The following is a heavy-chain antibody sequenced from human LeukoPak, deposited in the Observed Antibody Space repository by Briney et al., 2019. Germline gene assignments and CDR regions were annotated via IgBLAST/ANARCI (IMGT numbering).Heavy chain of an antibody. CDR1: GFTLSGSA. Sequence: GGSLRLSCAASGFTLSGSAMRWVRQAPGKGRGWVGRIRSKPNNYATAYAESVKGRFIISRDDSKHMAYLQMNSLTTEDTAVYYCTRLGGGTAEVGATVWGQGTLVTVSS. CDR3: TRLGGGTAEVGATV. CDR2: IRSKPNNYAT. V-gene: IGHV3-73*01. D-gene: IGHD1-26*01. J-gene: IGHJ4*02.